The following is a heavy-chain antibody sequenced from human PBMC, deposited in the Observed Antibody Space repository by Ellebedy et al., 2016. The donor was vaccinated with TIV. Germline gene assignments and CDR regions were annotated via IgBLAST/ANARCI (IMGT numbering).Heavy chain of an antibody. CDR2: IYSGGST. V-gene: IGHV3-66*01. CDR1: GFTVSSNY. J-gene: IGHJ3*02. Sequence: GESLKISCAASGFTVSSNYMSWVRQAPGKGLEWVSVIYSGGSTYYADSVKGRFTISRDNSKNTLYLQMNSLRAEDTAVYYCARGGVYCSGGSCYPDAFDIWGQGTMVTVSS. D-gene: IGHD2-15*01. CDR3: ARGGVYCSGGSCYPDAFDI.